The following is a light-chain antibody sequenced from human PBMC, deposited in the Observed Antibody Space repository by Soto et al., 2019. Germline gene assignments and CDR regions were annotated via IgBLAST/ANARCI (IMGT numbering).Light chain of an antibody. CDR3: QQYHNWPA. CDR2: GAA. CDR1: QSVFNS. J-gene: IGKJ1*01. Sequence: EIVMTQSPATLSVSPGERATLSCRASQSVFNSLAWYQQKPGQAPRLLIYGAATRATGIPARFSGSGSGTEFTLTISSLQSEDFAVYFCQQYHNWPAFGQGTKVEIK. V-gene: IGKV3-15*01.